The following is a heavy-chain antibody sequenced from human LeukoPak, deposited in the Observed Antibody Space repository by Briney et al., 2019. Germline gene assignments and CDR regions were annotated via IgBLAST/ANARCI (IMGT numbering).Heavy chain of an antibody. D-gene: IGHD6-19*01. Sequence: ASVKVSCKASGYTFAAYYMHWVRQAPGQGLEWMGWMNPNSGDTNYAQKFQGRVTMTRDTSINTAYMELSSLASDDTAVYYCARFPAVAGMANDYWGQGALVTVSS. J-gene: IGHJ4*02. CDR2: MNPNSGDT. V-gene: IGHV1-2*02. CDR3: ARFPAVAGMANDY. CDR1: GYTFAAYY.